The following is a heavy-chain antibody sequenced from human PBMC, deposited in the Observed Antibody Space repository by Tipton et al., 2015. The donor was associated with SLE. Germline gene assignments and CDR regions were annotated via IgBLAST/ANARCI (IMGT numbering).Heavy chain of an antibody. D-gene: IGHD3-22*01. J-gene: IGHJ5*02. CDR3: VRDVSGYYYRTPATIGSYDP. CDR2: IYGGGTT. Sequence: SLRLSCAASGFMFSSYVMYWVRQAPGKGLEGVSTIYGGGTTYYVDPVKGRFTISRDNSKKTLYLEMNSLRPEDTAIYYCVRDVSGYYYRTPATIGSYDPWGQGTLVTVSS. CDR1: GFMFSSYV. V-gene: IGHV3-23*03.